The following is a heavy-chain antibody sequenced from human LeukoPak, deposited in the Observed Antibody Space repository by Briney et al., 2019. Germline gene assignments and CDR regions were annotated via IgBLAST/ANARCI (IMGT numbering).Heavy chain of an antibody. J-gene: IGHJ5*02. Sequence: SETLSLTCTVSGVSISSGAYYWSWIRQHPGKGLEYIGDIYYSGSTNYNPSLKSRVTISVDTSKNQFSLKLSSVTAADTAVYYCARGLRYYDNWFDPWGQGTLVTVSS. CDR2: IYYSGST. V-gene: IGHV4-61*08. CDR3: ARGLRYYDNWFDP. D-gene: IGHD3-22*01. CDR1: GVSISSGAYY.